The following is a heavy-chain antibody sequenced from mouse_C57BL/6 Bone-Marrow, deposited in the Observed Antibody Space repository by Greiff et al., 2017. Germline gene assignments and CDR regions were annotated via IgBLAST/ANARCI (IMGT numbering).Heavy chain of an antibody. Sequence: EVMLVESGGGLVKPGGSLKLSCAASGFTFSSYAMSWVRQTPEKRLEWVATISGGGGNLSYADTVKGRFTISRDNAKNTLYLQMSSLRSEDKALYYCARGCFDDWGTGTTLTVSS. CDR2: ISGGGGNL. CDR3: ARGCFDD. V-gene: IGHV5-9*01. J-gene: IGHJ2*01. CDR1: GFTFSSYA.